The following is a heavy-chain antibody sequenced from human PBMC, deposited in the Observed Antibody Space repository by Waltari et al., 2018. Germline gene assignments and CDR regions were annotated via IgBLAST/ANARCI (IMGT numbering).Heavy chain of an antibody. J-gene: IGHJ6*02. CDR1: GGSISSGSYY. V-gene: IGHV4-61*02. CDR2: IYTSGST. D-gene: IGHD3-10*01. CDR3: ARDRYYYGSGVYYYYGMDV. Sequence: QVQLQESGPGLVKPSQTLSLTCTVSGGSISSGSYYWSWIRQPAGKGLEWIGRIYTSGSTNYNPSLKSRVTISVDTSKNQFSLKLSSVTAADTAVYYCARDRYYYGSGVYYYYGMDVWGQGTTVTVSS.